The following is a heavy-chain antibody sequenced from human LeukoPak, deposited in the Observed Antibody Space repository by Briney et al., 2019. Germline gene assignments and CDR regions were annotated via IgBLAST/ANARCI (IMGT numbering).Heavy chain of an antibody. J-gene: IGHJ3*01. D-gene: IGHD5-24*01. CDR2: ISSSDNTI. CDR1: GFIFSDYY. V-gene: IGHV3-11*01. Sequence: PGGSLRLSCAASGFIFSDYYMTWIRQAPGKGLEWVSSISSSDNTIYYTDSVKGRFTISRDNSKNTLYLQMNSLRAEDTAVYYCAKEMATIRAFDFWGQGTMVTVSS. CDR3: AKEMATIRAFDF.